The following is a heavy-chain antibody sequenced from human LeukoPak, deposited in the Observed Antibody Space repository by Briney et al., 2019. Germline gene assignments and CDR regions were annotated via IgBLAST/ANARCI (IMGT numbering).Heavy chain of an antibody. CDR2: IYYSGNT. J-gene: IGHJ4*02. V-gene: IGHV4-39*01. D-gene: IGHD2-15*01. Sequence: SETLSLTCTVSGGSISSSSYYWGWIRQPPGKGLEWIGSIYYSGNTYYNPSLKSRVTISLDTSKNQFSLKLSSVTASDTAVYYCARHYVSLLLPYYFDSWGLGTLVTVSS. CDR1: GGSISSSSYY. CDR3: ARHYVSLLLPYYFDS.